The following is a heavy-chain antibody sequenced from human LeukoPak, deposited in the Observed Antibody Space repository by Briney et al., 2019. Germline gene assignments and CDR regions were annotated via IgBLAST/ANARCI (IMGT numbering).Heavy chain of an antibody. CDR1: GFTFSSYA. V-gene: IGHV3-23*01. CDR3: ARGWGSSVYASAFDN. CDR2: IGGSGGST. D-gene: IGHD3-22*01. J-gene: IGHJ3*02. Sequence: GGSLRLSCAASGFTFSSYAMSWVRQAPGKGLEWVSAIGGSGGSTYYADSVKGRFTISRDNSKNTLYLEMNSLRADDTAVYYCARGWGSSVYASAFDNWGQGTMVTISS.